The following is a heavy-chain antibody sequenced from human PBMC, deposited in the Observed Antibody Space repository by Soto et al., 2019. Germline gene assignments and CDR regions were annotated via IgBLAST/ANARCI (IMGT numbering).Heavy chain of an antibody. CDR3: AKDYGGGGYDH. J-gene: IGHJ5*02. CDR2: ISNGGST. CDR1: GFTFSNYA. D-gene: IGHD2-15*01. V-gene: IGHV3-23*01. Sequence: EVQLLESGGGLVQPGGSLRLSCAASGFTFSNYAINWVRQAPGKGLEWVSSISNGGSTYYADSVKGRFTISRDNSKSTRYLQMNSLRAENTAIYYCAKDYGGGGYDHWGQGPLVTVSS.